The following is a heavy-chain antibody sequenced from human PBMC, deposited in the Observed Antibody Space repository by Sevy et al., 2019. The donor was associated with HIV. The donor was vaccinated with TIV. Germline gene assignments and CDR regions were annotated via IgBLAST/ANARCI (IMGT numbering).Heavy chain of an antibody. Sequence: SETLSLTYTLSGASMSGYYWSWIRQPPGKGLEWIGYIYDTGDTNFNPSLKSRFTISQDTSKTQFSLSLSSVNTADTAVYYCARCRSNFRYWGQGTLVTVSS. D-gene: IGHD1-1*01. J-gene: IGHJ4*02. V-gene: IGHV4-59*13. CDR2: IYDTGDT. CDR1: GASMSGYY. CDR3: ARCRSNFRY.